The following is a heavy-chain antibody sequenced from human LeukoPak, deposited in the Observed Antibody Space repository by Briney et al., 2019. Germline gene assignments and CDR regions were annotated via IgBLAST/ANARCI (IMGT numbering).Heavy chain of an antibody. J-gene: IGHJ5*02. Sequence: GASVKVSCKASGYTFTGYYIHWVRQAPGQGLECMGWINPNSGGTNYAQKFQGRVTMTRDTSISTAYMELSRLRSDDTAVYYCARGGSGSYFSWLDPWGREPWSPSPQ. CDR2: INPNSGGT. V-gene: IGHV1-2*02. CDR1: GYTFTGYY. D-gene: IGHD3-10*01. CDR3: ARGGSGSYFSWLDP.